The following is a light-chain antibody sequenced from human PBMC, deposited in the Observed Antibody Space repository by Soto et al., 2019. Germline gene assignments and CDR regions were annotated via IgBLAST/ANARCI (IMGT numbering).Light chain of an antibody. CDR3: SAYAGSNIHYV. J-gene: IGLJ1*01. V-gene: IGLV2-8*01. CDR1: SSDVGGYNY. CDR2: EVS. Sequence: QSALTQPPSASGSPGQSVTVSCTGTSSDVGGYNYVSWYQQHPGKAPTLMIFEVSKRPSGVPDRFSGSKSGNTASLTVSGLQAEDEADYYCSAYAGSNIHYVFGTGTKVTVL.